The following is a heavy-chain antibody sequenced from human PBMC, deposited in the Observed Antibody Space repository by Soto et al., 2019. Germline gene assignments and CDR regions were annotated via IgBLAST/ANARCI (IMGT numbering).Heavy chain of an antibody. J-gene: IGHJ4*02. CDR1: GYTFTSYA. CDR2: INAGNGNT. D-gene: IGHD3-9*01. V-gene: IGHV1-3*01. Sequence: ASVKVSCKASGYTFTSYAMHWVRQAPGQRLEWMGWINAGNGNTKYSQKFQGRVTITRDTSASTAYMELSSLRSEDTAVYYCAGGPDILTGSPLDYWGQGTLVTVSS. CDR3: AGGPDILTGSPLDY.